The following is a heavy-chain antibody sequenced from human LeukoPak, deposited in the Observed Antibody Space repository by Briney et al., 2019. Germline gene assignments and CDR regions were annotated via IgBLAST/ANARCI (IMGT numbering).Heavy chain of an antibody. CDR3: ARDKEEENFWSGLFDY. CDR1: GFTFSSYS. J-gene: IGHJ4*02. V-gene: IGHV3-21*01. D-gene: IGHD3-3*01. CDR2: ISSSSSYI. Sequence: GGSLRLSCAASGFTFSSYSMNWVRQAPGKGLEWVSSISSSSSYIYYADSVKGRFTISRDNAKNSLYLQMNSLRAEDTAVYYCARDKEEENFWSGLFDYWGQGTLVTVSS.